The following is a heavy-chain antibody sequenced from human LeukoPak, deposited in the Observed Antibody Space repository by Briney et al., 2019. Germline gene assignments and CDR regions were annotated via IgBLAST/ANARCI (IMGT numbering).Heavy chain of an antibody. CDR1: GGSFSGYY. D-gene: IGHD6-13*01. V-gene: IGHV4-34*01. Sequence: SETLSLTCAVYGGSFSGYYWSWIRQPPGKGLEWIGSIYYSGSTYYNPSLKSRVTISVDTSKNQFSLKLSSVTAADTAVYYCARVSRQQPAHFDYWGQGTLVTVSS. J-gene: IGHJ4*02. CDR2: IYYSGST. CDR3: ARVSRQQPAHFDY.